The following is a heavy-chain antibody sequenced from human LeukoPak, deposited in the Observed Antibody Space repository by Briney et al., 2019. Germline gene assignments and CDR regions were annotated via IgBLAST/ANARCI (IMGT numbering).Heavy chain of an antibody. D-gene: IGHD3-22*01. CDR2: ISSSGGST. V-gene: IGHV3-23*01. Sequence: GSLRLSCAASGFTFSSYAMSWVRQAPGKGLEWVSAISSSGGSTYYADSVKGRFTISRDNSKNTLYLQMNTLRAEDTAVYYCASRPRDYYDSSGSTWGQGTLVAVSS. CDR1: GFTFSSYA. J-gene: IGHJ5*02. CDR3: ASRPRDYYDSSGST.